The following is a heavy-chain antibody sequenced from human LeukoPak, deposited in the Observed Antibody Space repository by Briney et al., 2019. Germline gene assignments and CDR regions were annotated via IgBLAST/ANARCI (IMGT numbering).Heavy chain of an antibody. CDR2: IKSKTDGGTT. CDR3: TTVVGAVLWFGELFRT. CDR1: GFTFSNAW. Sequence: GGSLRLSCAASGFTFSNAWMSWVRQAPGKGLEWVGRIKSKTDGGTTDYAAPVKGRFTISRDDSKNTLYLQMNSLKTEDTAVYYCTTVVGAVLWFGELFRTWGQGILVTASS. J-gene: IGHJ5*02. D-gene: IGHD3-10*01. V-gene: IGHV3-15*01.